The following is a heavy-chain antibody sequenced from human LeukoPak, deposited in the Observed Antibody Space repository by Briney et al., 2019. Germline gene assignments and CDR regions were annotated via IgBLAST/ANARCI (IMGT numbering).Heavy chain of an antibody. J-gene: IGHJ6*04. CDR1: GYTFTSYG. Sequence: ASVKVSCKASGYTFTSYGISWVRQAPGQGLEWMGWISAYNGNTNYAQKLQGSVTMTTDTSTSTAYMELRSLRSDDTAVYYCARDLWPGIAADYYYYYGMDVWGKGTTVTVSS. CDR2: ISAYNGNT. CDR3: ARDLWPGIAADYYYYYGMDV. V-gene: IGHV1-18*04. D-gene: IGHD6-13*01.